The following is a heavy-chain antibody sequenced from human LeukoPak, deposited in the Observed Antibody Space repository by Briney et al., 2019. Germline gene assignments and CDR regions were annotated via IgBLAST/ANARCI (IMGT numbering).Heavy chain of an antibody. CDR3: AKETSSSFDY. V-gene: IGHV3-23*01. CDR1: GFTFSSYA. Sequence: GGSLRLSCAASGFTFSSYAMNWVRQAPGKGLEWVSGISNSGGSTYYADSVKGRFTISRDNSKNTLYLQMNSLRVEDTAVYYCAKETSSSFDYWGQGTLVTVSS. D-gene: IGHD6-6*01. CDR2: ISNSGGST. J-gene: IGHJ4*02.